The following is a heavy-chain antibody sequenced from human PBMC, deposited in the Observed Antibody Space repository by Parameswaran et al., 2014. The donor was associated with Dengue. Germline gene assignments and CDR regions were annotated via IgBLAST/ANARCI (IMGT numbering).Heavy chain of an antibody. CDR3: ARVRYYDFWSGSFYYMDV. V-gene: IGHV4-39*07. D-gene: IGHD3-3*01. Sequence: WIRQPQEGLEWIGSIYYSGSTYYNPSLKSRVTISVDTSKNQFSLKLSSVTAADTAVYYCARVRYYDFWSGSFYYMDVWGKGTTVTVSS. CDR2: IYYSGST. J-gene: IGHJ6*03.